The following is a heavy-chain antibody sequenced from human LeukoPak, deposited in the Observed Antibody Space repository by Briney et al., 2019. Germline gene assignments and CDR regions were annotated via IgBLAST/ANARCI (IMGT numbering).Heavy chain of an antibody. CDR1: GYTFTGYF. CDR3: ARVHATGYFSLDLGY. Sequence: GASVTVSCTASGYTFTGYFMHWVRQAPGQGLDWMGWINPNIGGTKYAQKFQGRVTMTRDTSIGTAYMELSTVTSDDTAVCFCARVHATGYFSLDLGYWGQGTLVTVSS. D-gene: IGHD3-9*01. V-gene: IGHV1-2*02. J-gene: IGHJ4*02. CDR2: INPNIGGT.